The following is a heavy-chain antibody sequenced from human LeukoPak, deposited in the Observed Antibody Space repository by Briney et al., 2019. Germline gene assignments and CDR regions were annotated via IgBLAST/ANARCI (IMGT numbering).Heavy chain of an antibody. V-gene: IGHV4-38-2*02. CDR3: ARITDRTIFGEIMHGFDV. D-gene: IGHD3-3*01. CDR2: IYHSGTT. CDR1: GYSISSGHY. Sequence: SETLSLTCTVSGYSISSGHYWGWIRQPPGKGLEWIATIYHSGTTYYNPSLESRLTISVDTSNNQFSLKLNSVTAADTAVYYCARITDRTIFGEIMHGFDVWGQGTPVTVSS. J-gene: IGHJ3*01.